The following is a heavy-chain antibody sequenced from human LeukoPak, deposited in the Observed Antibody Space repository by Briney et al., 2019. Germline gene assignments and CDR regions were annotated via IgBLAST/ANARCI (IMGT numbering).Heavy chain of an antibody. J-gene: IGHJ4*02. CDR2: ISSSGSSI. CDR1: VFTFSSYE. CDR3: ARPEGEPYFDWLYYFDY. Sequence: PGGSLRLSCAASVFTFSSYEMNWVRQAPGKGLEWVSYISSSGSSIYYADSVKGRFTISRDNAKNSLYLQMNSLRAEDTAVYYCARPEGEPYFDWLYYFDYWGQGTLVTVSS. D-gene: IGHD3-9*01. V-gene: IGHV3-48*03.